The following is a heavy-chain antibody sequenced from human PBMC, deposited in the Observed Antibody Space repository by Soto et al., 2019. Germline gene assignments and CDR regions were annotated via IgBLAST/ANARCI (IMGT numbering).Heavy chain of an antibody. Sequence: GGSLRLSCAASGFTFSIYALHWVRQAPGKGLEWVAVISFDGTKKYYSDSVKGRFTISRDNLKNTLYLQMNNLRVEDAALYFCAREDDYGYRYINYGLDVWGQGTTVTVSS. CDR2: ISFDGTKK. V-gene: IGHV3-30-3*01. CDR3: AREDDYGYRYINYGLDV. D-gene: IGHD4-17*01. CDR1: GFTFSIYA. J-gene: IGHJ6*02.